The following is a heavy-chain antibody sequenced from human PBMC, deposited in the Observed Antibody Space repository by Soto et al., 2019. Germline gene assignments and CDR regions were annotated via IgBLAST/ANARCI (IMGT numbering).Heavy chain of an antibody. CDR1: GFTFDDYA. CDR3: AVVEGYCSSTSCYTYYYYGMDV. J-gene: IGHJ6*02. V-gene: IGHV3-9*01. D-gene: IGHD2-2*01. Sequence: PGGSLRLSCAASGFTFDDYAMHWVRQAPGKGLEWVSGISWNSGSIGYADSVKGRFTISRDNAKNSLYLQMNSLRAEDTAVYYCAVVEGYCSSTSCYTYYYYGMDVWGQGTTVTVSS. CDR2: ISWNSGSI.